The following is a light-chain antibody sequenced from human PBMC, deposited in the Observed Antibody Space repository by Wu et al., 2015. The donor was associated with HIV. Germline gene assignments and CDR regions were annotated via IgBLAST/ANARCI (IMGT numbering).Light chain of an antibody. CDR1: QNVLSS. CDR2: GVS. J-gene: IGKJ1*01. V-gene: IGKV3-15*01. CDR3: QQYYDLPWT. Sequence: EVMITQSPVSLSVSPGERVTLSCRASQNVLSSLAWFLQKPGQAPRLLIFGVSTRATGVPARFSGSGSGTEFTLTISSIQSEDFAVYFCQQYYDLPWTFGHGTKVDIK.